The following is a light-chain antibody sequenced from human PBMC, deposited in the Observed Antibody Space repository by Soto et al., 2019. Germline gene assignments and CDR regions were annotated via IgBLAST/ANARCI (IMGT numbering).Light chain of an antibody. CDR2: DVS. CDR3: SSYTTSNTRQIV. V-gene: IGLV2-14*03. J-gene: IGLJ1*01. CDR1: SSDVDGYNY. Sequence: QSVLTQPASVSGSPGQSINISCTGTSSDVDGYNYVSWYQHHPGKAPKLMIFDVSNRPSGVSNRFSGSKSGNTASLTISGLQPEDEADYYCSSYTTSNTRQIVFGTGTKVTVL.